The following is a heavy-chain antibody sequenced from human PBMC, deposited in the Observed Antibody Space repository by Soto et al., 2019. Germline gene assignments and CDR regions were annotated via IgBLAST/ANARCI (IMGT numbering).Heavy chain of an antibody. J-gene: IGHJ6*02. CDR1: GFTFSSYW. V-gene: IGHV3-74*01. CDR3: ARYLPCSSTSCYFYGMDV. D-gene: IGHD2-2*01. CDR2: INSDGSST. Sequence: QPGGSLRLSCAASGFTFSSYWMHWVRQAPGKGLVWVSRINSDGSSTSYADSVKGRFTISRDNAKNTLYLQMNSLRAEDTAAYYCARYLPCSSTSCYFYGMDVWGQGTTVT.